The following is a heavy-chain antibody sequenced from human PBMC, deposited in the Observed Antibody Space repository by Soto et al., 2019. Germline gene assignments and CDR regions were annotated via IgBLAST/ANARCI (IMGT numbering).Heavy chain of an antibody. CDR3: ASPKLSEWLDPMRFDY. V-gene: IGHV3-15*01. D-gene: IGHD6-19*01. J-gene: IGHJ4*02. CDR2: IKNKADGETT. CDR1: GITFINAW. Sequence: ERQLVESGGGLVKPGESLRLSCAVSGITFINAWMSWVRQAPGKGLEWVARIKNKADGETTDYAAPVKGRFTIWRDDSRNMLFLQLNNLKAEDTAVYYCASPKLSEWLDPMRFDYWGQGTLVTVSS.